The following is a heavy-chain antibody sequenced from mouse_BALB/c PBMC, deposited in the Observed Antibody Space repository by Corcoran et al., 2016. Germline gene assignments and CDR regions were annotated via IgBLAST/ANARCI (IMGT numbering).Heavy chain of an antibody. CDR2: IDPETGGT. D-gene: IGHD2-4*01. J-gene: IGHJ3*01. CDR3: TRRYDYDAFAY. V-gene: IGHV1-15*01. CDR1: GYTFTDYE. Sequence: QVQLQQSGAELVRPGASVTLSCKASGYTFTDYEMHWVKQTPVHGLEWIGAIDPETGGTAYNQKFKGKTTLTADKSSSTAYMELRSLTSEDSAVYYCTRRYDYDAFAYWGQGTLVTVSA.